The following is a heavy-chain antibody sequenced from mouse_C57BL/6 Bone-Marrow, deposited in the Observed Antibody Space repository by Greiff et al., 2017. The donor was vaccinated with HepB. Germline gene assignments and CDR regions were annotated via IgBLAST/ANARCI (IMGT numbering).Heavy chain of an antibody. Sequence: VKLMESGPGLVAPSQSLSITCTVSGFSLTSYAISWVRQPPGKGLEWLGVIWTGGGTNYNSALKSRLSISKYNSKSQVFLKMNSLQTDDTARYYCARRDYDYPYAMDYWGQGTSVTVSS. CDR2: IWTGGGT. J-gene: IGHJ4*01. CDR1: GFSLTSYA. D-gene: IGHD2-4*01. CDR3: ARRDYDYPYAMDY. V-gene: IGHV2-9-1*01.